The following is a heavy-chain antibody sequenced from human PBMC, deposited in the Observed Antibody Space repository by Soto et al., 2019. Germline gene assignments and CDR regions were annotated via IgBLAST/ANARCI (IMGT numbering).Heavy chain of an antibody. D-gene: IGHD3-10*01. Sequence: GGSLRLSCAASGFTFSSYGMHWVRQAPGKGLEGVAVISYDGSNKYYADYVKGRFTISRDNSKNTLSLQMNSLRDEHTDVYYCANDKGPSQSELWGQGTQVTVS. CDR3: ANDKGPSQSEL. J-gene: IGHJ4*02. CDR2: ISYDGSNK. CDR1: GFTFSSYG. V-gene: IGHV3-30*18.